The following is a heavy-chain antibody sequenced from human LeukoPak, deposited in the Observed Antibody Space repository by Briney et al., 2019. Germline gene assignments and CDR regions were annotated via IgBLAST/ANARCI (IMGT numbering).Heavy chain of an antibody. CDR2: IKQDGSEK. Sequence: QPGGSLRLSCAASGFNFRSYAMHWVRQAPGKGLEWVANIKQDGSEKYYVDSVKGRFTISRDNAKNSLYLQMNSLRAEDTAVYYCARGRDQLLPFDYWGQGTLVTVSS. J-gene: IGHJ4*02. CDR3: ARGRDQLLPFDY. CDR1: GFNFRSYA. V-gene: IGHV3-7*01. D-gene: IGHD2-2*01.